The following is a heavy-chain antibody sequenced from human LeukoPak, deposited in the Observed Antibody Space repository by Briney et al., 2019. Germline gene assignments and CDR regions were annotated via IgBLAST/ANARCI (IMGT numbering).Heavy chain of an antibody. V-gene: IGHV4-59*08. Sequence: SETLSLTCTGSGDSLNGYYWGWIRKPPGKGLECIGYIHSSEGTAHNASLKSRLTISLDTSENQFSLTLSSATAADTAVYYCARHVYGEGMVVWGKGTTVTVSS. CDR3: ARHVYGEGMVV. D-gene: IGHD4-17*01. CDR2: IHSSEGT. CDR1: GDSLNGYY. J-gene: IGHJ6*04.